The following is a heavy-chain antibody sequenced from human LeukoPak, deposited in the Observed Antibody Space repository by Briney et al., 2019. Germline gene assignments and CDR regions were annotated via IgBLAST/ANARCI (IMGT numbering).Heavy chain of an antibody. D-gene: IGHD2-2*01. Sequence: ASVKVSCKVSGDSLTDLPMHWVRQAPGKGLEWMGGSDLEDGETVYAQKFEDRLIVTEDTSTGTAYMELRSLTSEDTALYYCATGASTAMRGLDVWGQGTTVTVSS. V-gene: IGHV1-24*01. CDR2: SDLEDGET. CDR1: GDSLTDLP. J-gene: IGHJ6*02. CDR3: ATGASTAMRGLDV.